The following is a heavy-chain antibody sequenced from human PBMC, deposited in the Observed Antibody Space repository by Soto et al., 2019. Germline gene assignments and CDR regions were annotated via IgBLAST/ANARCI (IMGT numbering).Heavy chain of an antibody. CDR2: IDWDDDK. V-gene: IGHV2-70*04. CDR3: ARGRLSSGSSHFDY. J-gene: IGHJ4*02. CDR1: GFSLSTSGMR. D-gene: IGHD1-26*01. Sequence: GSGPTLVNPTQTLTLTCTFSGFSLSTSGMRVSWIRQPPGKALEWLARIDWDDDKFYSTSLKTRLTISKDTSKNQVVLTMTNMDPVDTATYYCARGRLSSGSSHFDYWGQGTLVTVSS.